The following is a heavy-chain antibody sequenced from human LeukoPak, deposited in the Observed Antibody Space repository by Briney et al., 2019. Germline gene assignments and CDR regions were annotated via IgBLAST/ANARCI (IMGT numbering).Heavy chain of an antibody. Sequence: SETLSLTCAVYGGSFSGYYWSWIRQPPGKGLEWIGEINHSGSTNYNPSLKSRVSISVDTSKNQFSLKLSSATAADTAVYYRARGTRSYYYYYMDVWGKGTTVTVSS. D-gene: IGHD1-14*01. CDR2: INHSGST. CDR3: ARGTRSYYYYYMDV. CDR1: GGSFSGYY. J-gene: IGHJ6*03. V-gene: IGHV4-34*01.